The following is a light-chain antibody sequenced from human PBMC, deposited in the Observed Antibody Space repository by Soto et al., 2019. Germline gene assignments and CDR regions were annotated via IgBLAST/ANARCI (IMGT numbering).Light chain of an antibody. J-gene: IGKJ5*01. CDR1: QSVSNNY. V-gene: IGKV3-11*01. CDR3: QQRSNWIT. Sequence: EIVLTQSPGTLSLSPGERATLSCRASQSVSNNYLAWYQQQPGQAPRLLNYDASNRATGIPARFSGSGSGTDFPLTISIQAHEDFAVYYCQQRSNWITFGQGTRLEI. CDR2: DAS.